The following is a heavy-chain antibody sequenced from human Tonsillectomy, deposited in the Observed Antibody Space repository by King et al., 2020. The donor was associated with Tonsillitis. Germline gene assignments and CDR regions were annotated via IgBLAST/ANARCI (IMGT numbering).Heavy chain of an antibody. V-gene: IGHV5-51*01. CDR2: IYPGDSDT. Sequence: QLVQSGAEVKKPGESLKISCKGSGYSFTSYWIGWVRQMPGKGLEWMGIIYPGDSDTRYSPSFQGQVTISADKSTAYLQWSTLKASDTAIYYCARSVTIFGESDYWGQGTLVTVSS. CDR3: ARSVTIFGESDY. J-gene: IGHJ4*02. D-gene: IGHD3-3*01. CDR1: GYSFTSYW.